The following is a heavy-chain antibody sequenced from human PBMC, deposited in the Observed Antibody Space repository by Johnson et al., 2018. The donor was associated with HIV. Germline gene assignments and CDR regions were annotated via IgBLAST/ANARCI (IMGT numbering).Heavy chain of an antibody. J-gene: IGHJ3*02. V-gene: IGHV3-20*04. Sequence: VQLVESGGGLVKPGGSLRLSCEASGFTFDDYGMSWVRQGPGKGLEWVSGINWNGGSTGYADSVKGRFTISRDNAKNSLYVQMNSLRAEDTAVYYCARDPPSYGSGSYFRAFDIWGQGTMVTVSS. CDR1: GFTFDDYG. CDR3: ARDPPSYGSGSYFRAFDI. CDR2: INWNGGST. D-gene: IGHD3-10*01.